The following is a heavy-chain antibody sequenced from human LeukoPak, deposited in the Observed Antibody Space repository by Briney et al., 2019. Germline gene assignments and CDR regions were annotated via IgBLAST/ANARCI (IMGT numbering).Heavy chain of an antibody. CDR1: GFTFSSYA. CDR2: ISYDGSNK. D-gene: IGHD6-19*01. Sequence: PGRSLRLSCAASGFTFSSYAMHWVRQAPGKGLEWVAVISYDGSNKYYADSVKGRFTISRDNSKNTLYLQMNSQRAEDTAVYYCAKGKEKYSSGGLDYWGQGTLVTVSS. J-gene: IGHJ4*02. V-gene: IGHV3-30*18. CDR3: AKGKEKYSSGGLDY.